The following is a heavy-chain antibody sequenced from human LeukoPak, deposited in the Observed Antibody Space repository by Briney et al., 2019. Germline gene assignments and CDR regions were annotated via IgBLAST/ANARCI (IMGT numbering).Heavy chain of an antibody. J-gene: IGHJ4*02. V-gene: IGHV1-69*05. CDR3: ARAYSGSYHLQL. CDR2: IIPIFGTA. Sequence: SVKVSCKASGGTFSSYAISWVRQAPGQGLEWMGGIIPIFGTANYAQKFQGRVTITTDESTSTAYMEPSSLRSEDTAVYYCARAYSGSYHLQLWGQGTLVTVSS. D-gene: IGHD1-26*01. CDR1: GGTFSSYA.